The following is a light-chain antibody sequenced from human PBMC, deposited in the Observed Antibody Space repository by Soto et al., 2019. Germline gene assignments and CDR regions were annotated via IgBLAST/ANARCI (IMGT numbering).Light chain of an antibody. Sequence: QSALTQPRSVSGSPGQSVTISCTGTSSDVGGYNYVSWYQQHPGKAPKLMIYDVSKRPSGVPDRFSGSKSGNTASLTISGLQAEDEADYYCCSYAGSYPLRVFGGGTKLTVL. CDR2: DVS. CDR3: CSYAGSYPLRV. V-gene: IGLV2-11*01. J-gene: IGLJ2*01. CDR1: SSDVGGYNY.